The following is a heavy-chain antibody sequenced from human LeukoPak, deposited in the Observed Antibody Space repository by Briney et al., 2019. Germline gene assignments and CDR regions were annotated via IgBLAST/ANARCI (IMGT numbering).Heavy chain of an antibody. CDR2: ISYDGSNK. D-gene: IGHD6-13*01. CDR1: GFTFSSYA. J-gene: IGHJ4*02. CDR3: ARVIAAAAVDY. Sequence: GGSLRLSCAASGFTFSSYAMDWVRQAPGKGLEWVAVISYDGSNKHYVDSVKGRFAISRDKSKNTLYLQMSSLRAEDTAVYYCARVIAAAAVDYWVPGTLVTGSS. V-gene: IGHV3-30*09.